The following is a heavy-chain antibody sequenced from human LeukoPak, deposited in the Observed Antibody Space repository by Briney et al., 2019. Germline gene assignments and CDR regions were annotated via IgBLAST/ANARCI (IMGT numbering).Heavy chain of an antibody. CDR3: ARVGQGEWFFDL. D-gene: IGHD1-26*01. V-gene: IGHV3-74*01. Sequence: GGSLRLSCAASGFIFSNYWMHWVRQAPGKGLVWFSRIKTDGSIISYADSVKGRFTISRDNAENTLYLQMNSLGAEDTAVYYCARVGQGEWFFDLWGRGTLVTVSS. CDR1: GFIFSNYW. J-gene: IGHJ2*01. CDR2: IKTDGSII.